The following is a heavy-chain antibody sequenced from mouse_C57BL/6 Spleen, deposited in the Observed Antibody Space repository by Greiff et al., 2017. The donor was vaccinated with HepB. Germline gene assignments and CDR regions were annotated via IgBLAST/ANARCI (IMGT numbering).Heavy chain of an antibody. J-gene: IGHJ2*01. V-gene: IGHV5-6*01. D-gene: IGHD4-1*02. CDR2: ISSGGSYT. CDR3: AKTGFSTGTGYYFDY. CDR1: GFTFSSYG. Sequence: EVHLVESGGDLVKPGGSLKLSCAASGFTFSSYGMSWVRQTPDKRLEWVATISSGGSYTYYPDSVKGRFTISRDNAKNTLYLQMSSLKYEDTAMYYCAKTGFSTGTGYYFDYWGQGTTLTVSS.